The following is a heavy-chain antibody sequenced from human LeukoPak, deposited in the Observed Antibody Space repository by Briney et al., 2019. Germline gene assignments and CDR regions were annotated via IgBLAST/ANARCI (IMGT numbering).Heavy chain of an antibody. CDR3: VKDLASSGP. V-gene: IGHV3-64D*06. J-gene: IGHJ4*02. CDR2: ISSNGGST. CDR1: GFTFSSYA. Sequence: GGSLRLSCAASGFTFSSYAMSWVRQAPGKGLEWVSAISSNGGSTYYADSVKGRFTISRDNSKNTLYLQMSSLRAEDTAVYYCVKDLASSGPWGQGSLVTVSS. D-gene: IGHD3-10*01.